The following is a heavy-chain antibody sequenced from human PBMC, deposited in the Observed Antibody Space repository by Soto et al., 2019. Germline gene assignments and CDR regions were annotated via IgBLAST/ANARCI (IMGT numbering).Heavy chain of an antibody. CDR3: ARDNPRSSGWDV. CDR2: ISSSSSTI. Sequence: EVQLVESGGGLVQPGGSRRLPCEASGFTLSSYSINWARQPPGQGLERVSYISSSSSTIYYADSVKGRFTISRDNAKNSLYLQMNSLRDEDTAVYYCARDNPRSSGWDVWGQGTTVTVSS. CDR1: GFTLSSYS. J-gene: IGHJ6*02. V-gene: IGHV3-48*02.